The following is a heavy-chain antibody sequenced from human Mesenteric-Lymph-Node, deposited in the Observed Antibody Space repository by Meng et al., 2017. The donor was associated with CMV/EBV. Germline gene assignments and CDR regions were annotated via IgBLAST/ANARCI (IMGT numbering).Heavy chain of an antibody. J-gene: IGHJ4*02. CDR1: GDTFSRYG. V-gene: IGHV1-69*01. Sequence: SGDTFSRYGISWVRQAPGQGLEWMGGIIPVLGTPNYAQKFQGRVTIRADESASTVFMELSSLRSDDTAVYYCAREPASFGSATYYLDSWGQGTLVTVSS. CDR2: IIPVLGTP. CDR3: AREPASFGSATYYLDS. D-gene: IGHD3-10*01.